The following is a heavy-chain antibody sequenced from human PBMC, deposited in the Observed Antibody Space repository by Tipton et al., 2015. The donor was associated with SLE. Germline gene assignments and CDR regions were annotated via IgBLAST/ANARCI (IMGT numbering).Heavy chain of an antibody. J-gene: IGHJ6*03. CDR1: GGSISSSY. Sequence: TLSLTCTVSGGSISSSYWSWIRQPPGKGLESIGCVSYSGSTNYNPSLKSRATISEDSSKNQFSLRLSSVTAADTAVYYCARGSYYMDVWGKGTTVTVSS. CDR3: ARGSYYMDV. CDR2: VSYSGST. V-gene: IGHV4-59*01.